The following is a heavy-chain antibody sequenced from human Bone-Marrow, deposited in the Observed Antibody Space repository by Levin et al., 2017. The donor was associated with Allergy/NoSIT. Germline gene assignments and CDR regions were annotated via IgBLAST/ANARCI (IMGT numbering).Heavy chain of an antibody. D-gene: IGHD6-19*01. CDR3: ARHLPYSRGWHPTY. CDR1: GYNFNSYW. CDR2: IFPGDSDT. J-gene: IGHJ4*02. V-gene: IGHV5-51*01. Sequence: GESLKISCKGSGYNFNSYWIGWVRQMPGKGLEWMGIIFPGDSDTRYSPSFQGQVTISADKSISTAYLQWSSLKASDTAMYYCARHLPYSRGWHPTYWGQGTLVTVSS.